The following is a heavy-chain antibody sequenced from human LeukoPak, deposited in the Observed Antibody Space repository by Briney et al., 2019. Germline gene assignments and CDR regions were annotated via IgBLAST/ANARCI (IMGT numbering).Heavy chain of an antibody. CDR3: ARVTESGTDP. CDR1: GGSISTYF. V-gene: IGHV4-59*01. Sequence: SETLSLTCTVSGGSISTYFWSWIRQPPGKGLEWIGYIYYSGSTNYNPSLKSRVTISLDTSKNQFSLKLSSVTAADTAMYYCARVTESGTDPWGQGTLVTVSS. CDR2: IYYSGST. J-gene: IGHJ5*02. D-gene: IGHD1-26*01.